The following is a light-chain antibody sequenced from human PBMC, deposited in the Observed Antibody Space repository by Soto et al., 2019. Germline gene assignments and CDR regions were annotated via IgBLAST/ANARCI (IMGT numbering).Light chain of an antibody. J-gene: IGKJ5*01. V-gene: IGKV1-39*01. CDR3: QQSYSTPIS. Sequence: DILITQSPSSLSTSFGDTVTITCLASQSISSHLNWYQQKPGKAPNLLMYTASNLQSGVPSRFSGSGSGTDFTLTISSLQPEDFATYYCQQSYSTPISFGQGTRLEIK. CDR2: TAS. CDR1: QSISSH.